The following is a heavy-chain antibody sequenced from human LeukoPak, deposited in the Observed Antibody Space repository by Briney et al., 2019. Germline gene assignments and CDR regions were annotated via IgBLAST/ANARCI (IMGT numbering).Heavy chain of an antibody. Sequence: GESLKISCKGSGFSFTSYWIGWGRQMPRKGLEWMGIIYPGDSNTRYSPSFQEHVTISADKSISTASLRWSSLKASDTPLYYCARRLTTGAFDIWGRGTMVTVSS. CDR3: ARRLTTGAFDI. CDR2: IYPGDSNT. V-gene: IGHV5-51*01. CDR1: GFSFTSYW. J-gene: IGHJ3*02. D-gene: IGHD4-17*01.